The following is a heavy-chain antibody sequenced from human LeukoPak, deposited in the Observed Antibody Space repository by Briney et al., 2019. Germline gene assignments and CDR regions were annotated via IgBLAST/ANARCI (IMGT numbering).Heavy chain of an antibody. Sequence: PGGSLRLSCAASGFTFSSYAMSWVRQAPGKGLEWVSAISGSGGSIYYADSVKGRFTISRDNSKNTLYLQMNSLRAEDTAVYYCAKDQGYSGSYSLGWFDPWGQGTLVTVSS. V-gene: IGHV3-23*01. CDR3: AKDQGYSGSYSLGWFDP. J-gene: IGHJ5*02. CDR2: ISGSGGSI. D-gene: IGHD1-26*01. CDR1: GFTFSSYA.